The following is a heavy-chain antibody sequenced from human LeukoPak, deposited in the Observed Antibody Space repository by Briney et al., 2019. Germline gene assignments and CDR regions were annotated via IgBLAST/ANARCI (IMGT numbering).Heavy chain of an antibody. J-gene: IGHJ4*02. D-gene: IGHD3-10*01. Sequence: GASVKVSCKASGYTFTSYDINWVRQATGQGLEWMGWMNPNSGNTGYAQKFQGRVTMTRNTSISTAYMGLSSLRSEDTAVYYCARYYYGSGSYDYWGQGTLVTVSS. V-gene: IGHV1-8*01. CDR3: ARYYYGSGSYDY. CDR1: GYTFTSYD. CDR2: MNPNSGNT.